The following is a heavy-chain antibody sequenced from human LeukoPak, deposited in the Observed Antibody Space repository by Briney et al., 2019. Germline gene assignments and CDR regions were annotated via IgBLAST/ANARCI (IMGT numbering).Heavy chain of an antibody. Sequence: GGSLRLSCAASGFAFSSYSMNWVRQAPGKGLEWVSSISSESTHILYAEPVKGRFTISRDNAENLLYLQMNSLRAEDTAVYYCARFETVAAKPFEYWGQGTLVTVSS. CDR1: GFAFSSYS. J-gene: IGHJ4*02. V-gene: IGHV3-21*06. CDR3: ARFETVAAKPFEY. D-gene: IGHD6-19*01. CDR2: ISSESTHI.